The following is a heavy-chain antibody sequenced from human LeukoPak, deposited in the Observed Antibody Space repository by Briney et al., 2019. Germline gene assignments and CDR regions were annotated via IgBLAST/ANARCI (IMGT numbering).Heavy chain of an antibody. D-gene: IGHD3-3*01. J-gene: IGHJ5*02. V-gene: IGHV4-34*01. CDR1: GGSFSGYY. Sequence: PSETLSLTCAVYGGSFSGYYWSWIRQPPGKGLEWIGEINHSGSTNYNPSLKSRVTISVDTSKNQFSLKLSSVTAADTAVYYCARGRYYDFWSGYYKPLSSHAAFDPWGQGTLVTVSS. CDR3: ARGRYYDFWSGYYKPLSSHAAFDP. CDR2: INHSGST.